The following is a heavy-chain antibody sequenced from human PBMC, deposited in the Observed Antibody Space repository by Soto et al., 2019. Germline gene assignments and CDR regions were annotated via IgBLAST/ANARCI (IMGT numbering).Heavy chain of an antibody. V-gene: IGHV4-59*11. CDR3: ARDGPTTVTTFFDS. CDR2: VYYSGST. CDR1: GGSISGHY. Sequence: SETLSLTCTVSGGSISGHYWSWIRQPPGKGLEWIGFVYYSGSTNYNPSLKSRVTISVDTSNNQFSLKLGSVIAADTAVYYCARDGPTTVTTFFDSWGQGTLVTVSS. J-gene: IGHJ4*02. D-gene: IGHD4-17*01.